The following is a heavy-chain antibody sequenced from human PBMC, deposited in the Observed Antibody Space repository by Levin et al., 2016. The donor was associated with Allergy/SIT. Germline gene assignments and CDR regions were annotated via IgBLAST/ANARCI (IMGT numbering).Heavy chain of an antibody. D-gene: IGHD2-8*02. CDR3: ARPANDPSVVYAGLWYFDL. V-gene: IGHV4-39*01. J-gene: IGHJ2*01. CDR2: IYYSGST. Sequence: WIRQPPGKGLEWIGSIYYSGSTYYNPSLKSRVTISVDTSKNQFSLKLSSVTAADTAVYYCARPANDPSVVYAGLWYFDLWGRGTLVTVSS.